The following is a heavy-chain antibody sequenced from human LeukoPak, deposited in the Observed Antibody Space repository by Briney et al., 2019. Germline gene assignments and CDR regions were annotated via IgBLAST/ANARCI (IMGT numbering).Heavy chain of an antibody. CDR3: ARDHHRGLYDSQARDTFDI. J-gene: IGHJ3*02. CDR2: ISSSSSRI. D-gene: IGHD3-22*01. V-gene: IGHV3-48*01. Sequence: PGGSLRLSCAASGFTFSSYSMNWVRQAPGKGLEWVSYISSSSSRIYYADSVKGRFTVSIDNAKDSLYLQMNSLRAEDTAVYYCARDHHRGLYDSQARDTFDIWGQGTMVTVSS. CDR1: GFTFSSYS.